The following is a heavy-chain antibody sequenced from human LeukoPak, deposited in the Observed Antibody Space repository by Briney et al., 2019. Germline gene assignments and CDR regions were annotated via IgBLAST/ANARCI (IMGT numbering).Heavy chain of an antibody. D-gene: IGHD2-21*02. V-gene: IGHV1-18*01. CDR2: ISAYNGNT. CDR3: ASIVTAMGTFDY. Sequence: ASVKVSCKASGYTFTSYGISWVRQAPGQGLEWMGWISAYNGNTNYAQKLQGRVTMTTDTSTSTAYMELRSLRSDDTAVYYCASIVTAMGTFDYWGQGTLVTVSS. J-gene: IGHJ4*02. CDR1: GYTFTSYG.